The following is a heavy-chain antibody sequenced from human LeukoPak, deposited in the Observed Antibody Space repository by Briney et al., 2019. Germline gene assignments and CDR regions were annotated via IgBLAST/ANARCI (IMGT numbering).Heavy chain of an antibody. Sequence: GGSLRLSCAASGFTFSSYEMKWVRQAPGKGLEWVSYISSSGGTIYYADSVKGRFTISRDNAKNSLYLQMNSLRAEDTAVYYCARVPRWYVFDYWGQGTLVTVSS. V-gene: IGHV3-48*03. CDR1: GFTFSSYE. D-gene: IGHD4-23*01. CDR3: ARVPRWYVFDY. J-gene: IGHJ4*02. CDR2: ISSSGGTI.